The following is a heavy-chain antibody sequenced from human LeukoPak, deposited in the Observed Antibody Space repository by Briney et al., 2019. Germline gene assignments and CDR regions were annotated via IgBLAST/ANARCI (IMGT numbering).Heavy chain of an antibody. Sequence: GGSLRLSCAASGFSFSGHWMHWARQLPGKGLVWVSRISPTGSTTSYADSVKGRFTIFRDNSKNTLYLQMNSLRAEDTAVYYCAREGGTWIAPGSRGFDYWGQGTLVTVSS. V-gene: IGHV3-74*01. D-gene: IGHD3-10*01. CDR2: ISPTGSTT. CDR1: GFSFSGHW. J-gene: IGHJ4*02. CDR3: AREGGTWIAPGSRGFDY.